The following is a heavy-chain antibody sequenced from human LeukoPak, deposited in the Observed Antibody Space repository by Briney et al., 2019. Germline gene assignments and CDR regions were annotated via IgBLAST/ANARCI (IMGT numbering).Heavy chain of an antibody. CDR1: GGSISAYY. CDR3: ASKAVGPTSNYFDY. V-gene: IGHV4-4*07. Sequence: SETLSLTCTVSGGSISAYYWSWTRQLAGKGLEWIGRIYGSGSASYNPSLKSRVSISVDTSKNQFSLKLTSVTAADTAVYYCASKAVGPTSNYFDYWGQGTLVTVSS. D-gene: IGHD4-23*01. J-gene: IGHJ4*02. CDR2: IYGSGSA.